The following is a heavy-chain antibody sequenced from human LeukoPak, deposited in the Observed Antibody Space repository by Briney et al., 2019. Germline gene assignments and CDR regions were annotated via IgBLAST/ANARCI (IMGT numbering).Heavy chain of an antibody. Sequence: GSLRLSCAGSGFSFNNYTMNWVRQAPGKGLEWVSSIISSGSYIYYADSVKGRFTISRDNAKNALYLQMNSLRAEDTAVYFCARDYAYFDWDLDYWGQGTLVTVSS. CDR1: GFSFNNYT. D-gene: IGHD3-9*01. J-gene: IGHJ4*02. CDR3: ARDYAYFDWDLDY. V-gene: IGHV3-21*01. CDR2: IISSGSYI.